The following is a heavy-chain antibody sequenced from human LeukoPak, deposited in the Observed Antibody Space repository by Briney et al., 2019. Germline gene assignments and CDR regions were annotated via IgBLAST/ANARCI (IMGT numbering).Heavy chain of an antibody. CDR2: IYSGGNT. CDR1: GFTVSNNY. J-gene: IGHJ4*02. V-gene: IGHV3-66*02. D-gene: IGHD1-1*01. CDR3: ARDETGTLDY. Sequence: GGSLRLSCAASGFTVSNNYMSWVRQAPGKGLEWVSVIYSGGNTYYADSVKGRFTISRDNSKNTLYPQMNSLRGEDTAVYYCARDETGTLDYWGQGTLVTVSS.